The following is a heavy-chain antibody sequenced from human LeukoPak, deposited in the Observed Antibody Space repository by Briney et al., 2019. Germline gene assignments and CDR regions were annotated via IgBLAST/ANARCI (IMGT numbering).Heavy chain of an antibody. V-gene: IGHV3-23*01. CDR1: GFNFGSFA. Sequence: GGSLRLSCAASGFNFGSFAMSWVRQAPGKGLEWVSVISDSGYTTSYADSVKGRFAISRDNSKNTLYLRMNSLRAEDTAKYYCTKEITFGGIILGTLDHWGQGSLVTVAS. J-gene: IGHJ4*02. D-gene: IGHD3-16*01. CDR2: ISDSGYTT. CDR3: TKEITFGGIILGTLDH.